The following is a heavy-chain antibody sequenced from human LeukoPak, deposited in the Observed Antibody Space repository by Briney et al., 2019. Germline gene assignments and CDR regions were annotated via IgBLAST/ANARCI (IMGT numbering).Heavy chain of an antibody. D-gene: IGHD3-3*01. CDR1: GFTYSSYW. CDR3: ARAHGDYDFWSGKLPDAFDI. V-gene: IGHV3-7*01. J-gene: IGHJ3*02. Sequence: GGSLRLFCAASGFTYSSYWMSWVRQAPGKGLEWVANIKQDGSEKYYVDSVKGRFTISRDNAKNSLYLQMNSLRAEDTAVYYCARAHGDYDFWSGKLPDAFDIWAKGQWSPSLQ. CDR2: IKQDGSEK.